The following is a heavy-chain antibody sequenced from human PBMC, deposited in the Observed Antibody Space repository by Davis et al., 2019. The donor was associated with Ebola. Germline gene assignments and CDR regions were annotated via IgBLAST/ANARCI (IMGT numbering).Heavy chain of an antibody. CDR1: GNSFSSHW. V-gene: IGHV5-51*01. D-gene: IGHD2-8*02. CDR3: ASLRRTITGMDDAFDM. Sequence: GESLKISCKDSGNSFSSHWIGWVRQMPGKGLEWMGIIYTGDSDTRYSPSFRGQVTISADKFIKTAFLQWGSLKASDTALYYCASLRRTITGMDDAFDMWGQGTMVTVSS. J-gene: IGHJ3*02. CDR2: IYTGDSDT.